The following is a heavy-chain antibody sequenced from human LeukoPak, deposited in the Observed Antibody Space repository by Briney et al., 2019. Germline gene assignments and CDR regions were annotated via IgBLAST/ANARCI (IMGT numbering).Heavy chain of an antibody. Sequence: SETLSLTCTVSGGSISSSSYYWGWIRQPPGKGLERIGSIYYSGSTNYNPSLKSRVTISVDTSKNQFSLKLSSVTAADTAVYYCTRGSIAYYYMDVWGKGTTVTISS. J-gene: IGHJ6*03. D-gene: IGHD3-22*01. CDR1: GGSISSSSYY. CDR3: TRGSIAYYYMDV. V-gene: IGHV4-39*07. CDR2: IYYSGST.